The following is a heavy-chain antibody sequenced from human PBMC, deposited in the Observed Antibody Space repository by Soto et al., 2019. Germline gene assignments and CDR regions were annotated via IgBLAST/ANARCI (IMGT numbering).Heavy chain of an antibody. Sequence: QVQLVQSGPEVKKPGSSVKVSCKTSGGTLSSYSISWVRQASGQGLEWVGRIITFVGKANVAQQFQGRVTITADRSTDTTYMELRRLTSDDTAVYYWARVTGGHDSGGNYMDVWGTGTTVTVSS. CDR3: ARVTGGHDSGGNYMDV. J-gene: IGHJ6*03. V-gene: IGHV1-69*08. D-gene: IGHD5-12*01. CDR2: IITFVGKA. CDR1: GGTLSSYS.